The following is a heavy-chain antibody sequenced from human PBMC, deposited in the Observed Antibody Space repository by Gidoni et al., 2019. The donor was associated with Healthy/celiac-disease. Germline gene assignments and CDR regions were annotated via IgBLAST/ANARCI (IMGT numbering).Heavy chain of an antibody. CDR2: ISSSGSTI. CDR3: ARDRTRAWYFDL. J-gene: IGHJ2*01. V-gene: IGHV3-11*01. Sequence: VQLVESGGRLVKPERSLRISCAASGFTFSDYYMSWIRQAPGKGVGWVSYISSSGSTIYYADSVKGRFTISRDNANNSLYMQMNSLGAEDTAVYYCARDRTRAWYFDLWGRGTLVTVSS. CDR1: GFTFSDYY.